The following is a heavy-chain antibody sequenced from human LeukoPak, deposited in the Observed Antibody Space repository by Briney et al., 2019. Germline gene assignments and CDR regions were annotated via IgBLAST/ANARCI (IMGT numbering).Heavy chain of an antibody. CDR1: GGSISSYY. D-gene: IGHD1-1*01. V-gene: IGHV4-59*01. CDR3: ARGGATVQSYYFDY. J-gene: IGHJ4*02. Sequence: SETLSRTCTVSGGSISSYYWSWIRQPPGKGLEGIGYIYYSGSTNYNPSLKSRVTISVDTSKNQFSLKLSSVTAADTAVYYCARGGATVQSYYFDYWGQGTLVTVSS. CDR2: IYYSGST.